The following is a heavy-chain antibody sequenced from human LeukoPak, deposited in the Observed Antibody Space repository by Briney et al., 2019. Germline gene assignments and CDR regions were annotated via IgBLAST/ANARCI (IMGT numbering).Heavy chain of an antibody. CDR3: ARDHGMTTVTAFDY. CDR2: INPNSGGT. D-gene: IGHD4-17*01. V-gene: IGHV1-2*02. J-gene: IGHJ4*02. Sequence: ASVKVSCKASGYTFTGYSVHWVRQAPGQGLEWMGWINPNSGGTNYAQKFQGRVTMTRDASISTAYMELSRLRSDDTAVYYCARDHGMTTVTAFDYWGQGTLVTVSS. CDR1: GYTFTGYS.